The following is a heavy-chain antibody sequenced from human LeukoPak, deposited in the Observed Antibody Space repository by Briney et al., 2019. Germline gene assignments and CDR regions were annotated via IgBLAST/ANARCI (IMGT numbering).Heavy chain of an antibody. J-gene: IGHJ4*02. D-gene: IGHD1-26*01. Sequence: TPSETLSLTCTVSGGSISSGGYYWSWIRQPAGKGLEWIGRIYTSGSTNYNPSLKSRVTMSVDTSKNQFSLKLSSVTAADTAVYYCARARANNPVDYWGQGTLVTVSS. CDR1: GGSISSGGYY. CDR2: IYTSGST. V-gene: IGHV4-61*02. CDR3: ARARANNPVDY.